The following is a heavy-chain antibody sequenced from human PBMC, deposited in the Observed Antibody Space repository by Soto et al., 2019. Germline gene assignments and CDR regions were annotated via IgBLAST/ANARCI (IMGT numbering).Heavy chain of an antibody. D-gene: IGHD6-19*01. J-gene: IGHJ4*02. V-gene: IGHV3-21*01. CDR1: GFTFSSYS. Sequence: GGSLRLSCTASGFTFSSYSVNWVRQAPGKGLEWVSSISGSSTYIYYADSVKGRFTISRDNAKNSLYLQMNSLRAEDTAVYYCARKGASGWEPYYFDYWGQRTLVTVSS. CDR2: ISGSSTYI. CDR3: ARKGASGWEPYYFDY.